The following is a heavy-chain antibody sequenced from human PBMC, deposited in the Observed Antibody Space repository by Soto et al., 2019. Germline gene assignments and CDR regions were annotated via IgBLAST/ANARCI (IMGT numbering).Heavy chain of an antibody. D-gene: IGHD6-19*01. CDR1: GGSFSGYY. CDR2: INHSGST. Sequence: SETLSLTCAVYGGSFSGYYWSWIRQPPGKGLEWIGEINHSGSTNYNPSLKSRVTISVDTSKNQFSLKLSSVTAADTAVYYCARGYSSGWYLTAFDIWGQGTMVTVSS. CDR3: ARGYSSGWYLTAFDI. V-gene: IGHV4-34*01. J-gene: IGHJ3*02.